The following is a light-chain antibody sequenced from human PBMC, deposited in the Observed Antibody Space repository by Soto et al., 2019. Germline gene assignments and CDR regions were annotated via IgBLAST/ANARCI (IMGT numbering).Light chain of an antibody. CDR1: SSEVGGYNY. CDR2: DVS. J-gene: IGLJ2*01. Sequence: QSALTQPASVSGSPGQSTTISCTGTSSEVGGYNYVSWYQQHPRKAPKLMIYDVSTRPSGVSNRFSGAKSGNTASLTISGLQAEDEADYYCSSYTSSSPPLYVVFGGGTKLTVL. CDR3: SSYTSSSPPLYVV. V-gene: IGLV2-14*01.